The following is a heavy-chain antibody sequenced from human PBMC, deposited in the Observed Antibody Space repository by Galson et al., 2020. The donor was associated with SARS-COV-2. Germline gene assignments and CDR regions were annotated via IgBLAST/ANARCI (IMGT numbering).Heavy chain of an antibody. CDR2: ISYDGSNK. D-gene: IGHD3-3*01. J-gene: IGHJ3*02. V-gene: IGHV3-30*04. CDR3: ARERFLEWRDAFDI. Sequence: GGSLRLSCAASGFTFSSYVMHWVRQAPGKGLEWVAVISYDGSNKYYADSVKGRFTISRDNSKNTLYLQMNSLRAEDTAVYYCARERFLEWRDAFDIWGQGTMVTVSS. CDR1: GFTFSSYV.